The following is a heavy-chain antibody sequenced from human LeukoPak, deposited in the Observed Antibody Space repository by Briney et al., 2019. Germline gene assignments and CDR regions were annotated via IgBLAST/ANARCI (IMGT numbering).Heavy chain of an antibody. V-gene: IGHV3-30*02. D-gene: IGHD1-26*01. CDR3: AKSLLRGATPYYFDY. Sequence: PGGSLRLSCAASGFTFSSYGMHWARQAPGKGLEWVAFIRYDGSNKYYADSVKGRFTISRDNSKNTLYLQMNSLRAEDTAVYYCAKSLLRGATPYYFDYWGQGTLVTVSS. J-gene: IGHJ4*02. CDR1: GFTFSSYG. CDR2: IRYDGSNK.